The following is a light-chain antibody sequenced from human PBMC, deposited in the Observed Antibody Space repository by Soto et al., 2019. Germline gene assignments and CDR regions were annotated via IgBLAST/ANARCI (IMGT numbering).Light chain of an antibody. J-gene: IGKJ4*01. CDR2: GTA. CDR3: LQHAGYPFT. Sequence: DIQLTQSPSAMSASVGDRVTITCRASQGFGTLLTWFQQKPGRVPKRLIYGTANLQNGIPTRFSGTGSGTEFTLTISSLQPEDFATYYCLQHAGYPFTFGGGTKVEIK. CDR1: QGFGTL. V-gene: IGKV1-17*03.